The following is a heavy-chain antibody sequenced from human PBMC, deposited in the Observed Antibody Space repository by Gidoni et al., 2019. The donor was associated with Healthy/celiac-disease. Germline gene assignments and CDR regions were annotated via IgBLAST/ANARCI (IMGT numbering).Heavy chain of an antibody. J-gene: IGHJ6*02. D-gene: IGHD2-2*01. CDR3: AKDSCSSTSCLDYGMDV. CDR1: GFPFDDSA. Sequence: EVQLVESGGGLVQPGRSLRLSCAASGFPFDDSAMHWVRQAPGKGLEWVSGISWNSGSIGYADSVKGRFTISRDNAKNSLYLQMNSLRAEDTALYYCAKDSCSSTSCLDYGMDVWGQGTTVTVSS. V-gene: IGHV3-9*01. CDR2: ISWNSGSI.